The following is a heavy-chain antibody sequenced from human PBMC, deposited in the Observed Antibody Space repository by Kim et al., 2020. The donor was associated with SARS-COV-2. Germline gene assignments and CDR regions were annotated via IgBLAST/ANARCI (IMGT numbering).Heavy chain of an antibody. V-gene: IGHV3-21*01. CDR1: GFTFSSYS. CDR3: ARGVRQWLVRDYYYGMDV. CDR2: ISSSSSYI. Sequence: GGSLRLSCAASGFTFSSYSMNWVRQAPGKGLEWVSSISSSSSYIYYADSAKGRFTISRDNAKNSLYLQMNSLRAEDTAVYYCARGVRQWLVRDYYYGMDVWGQGTTVTVSS. J-gene: IGHJ6*02. D-gene: IGHD6-19*01.